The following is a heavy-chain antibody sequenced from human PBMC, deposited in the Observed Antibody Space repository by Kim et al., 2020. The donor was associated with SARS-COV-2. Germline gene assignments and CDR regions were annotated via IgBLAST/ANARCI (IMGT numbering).Heavy chain of an antibody. D-gene: IGHD6-13*01. Sequence: NPSLQSRVTISVDTSKNQFSLKLSSVTAADTAVYYCARPRGYSSSALFDYWGQGTLVTVSS. V-gene: IGHV4-39*01. J-gene: IGHJ4*02. CDR3: ARPRGYSSSALFDY.